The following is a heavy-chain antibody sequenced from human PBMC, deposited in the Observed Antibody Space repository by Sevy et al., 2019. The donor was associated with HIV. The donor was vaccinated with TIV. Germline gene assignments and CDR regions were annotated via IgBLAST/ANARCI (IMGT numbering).Heavy chain of an antibody. CDR3: ARDTAMENYYYYGMDV. V-gene: IGHV4-38-2*02. CDR1: GYSISSGYY. CDR2: IYHSGST. D-gene: IGHD5-18*01. Sequence: SETLSLTCTVSGYSISSGYYWGWIRQPPGKGLEWIGGIYHSGSTYYNPSLKSRVTISVDTSKNHFSLKLSSVTAADTALYYCARDTAMENYYYYGMDVWGQGTTVTVSS. J-gene: IGHJ6*02.